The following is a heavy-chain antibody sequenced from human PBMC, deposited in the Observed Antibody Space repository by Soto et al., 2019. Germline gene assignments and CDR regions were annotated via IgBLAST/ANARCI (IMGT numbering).Heavy chain of an antibody. CDR1: GFTFSSYA. CDR3: ARGGREQDSQYWYFDL. V-gene: IGHV3-64*01. D-gene: IGHD2-15*01. CDR2: ISSNGGST. J-gene: IGHJ2*01. Sequence: EVQLVESGGGLVQPGGSLRLSCAASGFTFSSYAMHWVRQAPGKGLEYVSAISSNGGSTYYANSVKGRFTISRDNSKNTLYLKMGSLRAEDMAVYYCARGGREQDSQYWYFDLWGRGTLVTVSS.